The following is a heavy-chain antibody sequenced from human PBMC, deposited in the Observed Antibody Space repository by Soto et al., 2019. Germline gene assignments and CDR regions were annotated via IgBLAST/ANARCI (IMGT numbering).Heavy chain of an antibody. J-gene: IGHJ6*02. CDR3: GSAYSGYDYRMLPSYYYYGMDV. D-gene: IGHD5-12*01. Sequence: SVKVSCKASGGTFSSYAISWVRQAPGQGLEWMGGIIPIFGTANYAQKFQGRVTITADESTSTAYMELSSLRSEDTAVYYCGSAYSGYDYRMLPSYYYYGMDVWGQGTTVTVSS. CDR1: GGTFSSYA. V-gene: IGHV1-69*13. CDR2: IIPIFGTA.